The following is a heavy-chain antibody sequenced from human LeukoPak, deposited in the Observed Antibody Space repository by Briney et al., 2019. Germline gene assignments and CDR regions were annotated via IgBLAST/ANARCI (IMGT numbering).Heavy chain of an antibody. CDR2: IYYSGST. D-gene: IGHD5-24*01. CDR1: GGSISSGGYY. CDR3: ARDGVEMATIPGAFDI. J-gene: IGHJ3*02. V-gene: IGHV4-31*03. Sequence: SQTLSLTCTVSGGSISSGGYYWSWIRQHPGQGLEWIGYIYYSGSTYYNPSLKSRVTISVDTSKNQFSLKLSSVTAADTAVYYCARDGVEMATIPGAFDIWGQGTMVTVSS.